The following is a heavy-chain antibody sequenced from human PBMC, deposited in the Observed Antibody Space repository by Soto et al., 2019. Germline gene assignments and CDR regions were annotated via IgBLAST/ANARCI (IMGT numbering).Heavy chain of an antibody. CDR3: ARDRSYYDSSGYYSRGAFDS. J-gene: IGHJ3*02. V-gene: IGHV4-59*01. D-gene: IGHD3-22*01. CDR2: IYYSGST. Sequence: PSETLSLTCTVSGGSISSYYWSWIRPPPGKGLEWIGYIYYSGSTNYNPSLKSRVTISVDTSKNQFSLKLSSVTAADTAVYYCARDRSYYDSSGYYSRGAFDSWGQGTMVTVSS. CDR1: GGSISSYY.